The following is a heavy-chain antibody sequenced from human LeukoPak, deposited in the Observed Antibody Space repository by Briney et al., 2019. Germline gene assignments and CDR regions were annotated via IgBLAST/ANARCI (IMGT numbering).Heavy chain of an antibody. CDR3: ARDRESKKWEELGGWIDP. D-gene: IGHD1-26*01. J-gene: IGHJ5*02. V-gene: IGHV3-21*01. CDR2: ISSSSSYI. CDR1: GFTFSSYS. Sequence: GGSLRLSCAASGFTFSSYSMNWVRQAPGKGLEWVSSISSSSSYIYYADSVKGRFTISRDNAKNSLYLQMNSLRAEDTAVYYCARDRESKKWEELGGWIDPWGQGTLVTVSS.